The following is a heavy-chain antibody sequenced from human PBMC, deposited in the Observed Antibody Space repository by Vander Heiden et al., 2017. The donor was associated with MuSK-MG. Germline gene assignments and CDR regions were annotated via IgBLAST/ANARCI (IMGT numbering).Heavy chain of an antibody. V-gene: IGHV3-48*01. CDR3: ARADGGSSLIDY. Sequence: EVSGFTFSSYSMNWVRQAPGKGLEWVSYISGSSSRIYYADSVKGRFTISRDNAKNSLYLQMNSLRAEDTAIYYCARADGGSSLIDYWGQGTLVTVSS. J-gene: IGHJ4*02. CDR2: ISGSSSRI. CDR1: GFTFSSYS. D-gene: IGHD6-6*01.